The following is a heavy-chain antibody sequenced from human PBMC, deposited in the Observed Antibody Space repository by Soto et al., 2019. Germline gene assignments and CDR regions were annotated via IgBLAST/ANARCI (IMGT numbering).Heavy chain of an antibody. CDR2: IDTGSFT. J-gene: IGHJ4*02. Sequence: EVQLVESGGGLVEPGGSLRLSCAASGFTFSNYWMHWVRQAPGEGLVWVSRIDTGSFTDYADSVKGRFTMSRDNAKNTLTLQMHSLRAEDTAVYYCVRGTSAWAGKDYWGQGTLVTVSS. CDR1: GFTFSNYW. D-gene: IGHD6-19*01. CDR3: VRGTSAWAGKDY. V-gene: IGHV3-74*01.